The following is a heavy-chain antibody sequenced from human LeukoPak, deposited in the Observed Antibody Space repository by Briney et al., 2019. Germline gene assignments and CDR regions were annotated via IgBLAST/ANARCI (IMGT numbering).Heavy chain of an antibody. V-gene: IGHV4-39*01. Sequence: SETLSLTCTVSGGSISSTSYYWGWIRQPPGKGLEWIGQIYYTGSTYYNPSLKSRVTISVDTSKSQSSLNLTSVTAADTAVYYCARRGSGSLALFDYWGQGTLVTVSS. D-gene: IGHD1-26*01. CDR1: GGSISSTSYY. J-gene: IGHJ4*02. CDR3: ARRGSGSLALFDY. CDR2: IYYTGST.